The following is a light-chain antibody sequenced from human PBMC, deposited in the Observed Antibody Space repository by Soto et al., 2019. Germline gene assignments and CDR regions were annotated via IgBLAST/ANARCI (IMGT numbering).Light chain of an antibody. CDR3: LLDHAYFWA. CDR1: QGIRSA. CDR2: AAS. V-gene: IGKV1-6*01. Sequence: AIQLTQSPSSLSASVGDRVTITCRASQGIRSALGWYQQKPGKVPKLLIYAASTLQSGVPSRFSGSGFGTDFTLTINSLQPEDFATYYCLLDHAYFWAFGQGTKVEVK. J-gene: IGKJ1*01.